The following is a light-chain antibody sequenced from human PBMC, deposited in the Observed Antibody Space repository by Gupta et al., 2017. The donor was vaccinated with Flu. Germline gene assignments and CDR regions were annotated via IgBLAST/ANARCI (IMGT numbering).Light chain of an antibody. CDR1: SDEVGGYES. CDR2: EVT. CDR3: ISHAGSNVYV. V-gene: IGLV2-8*01. Sequence: VTGTGAGTSDEVGGYESVSWDKQRTGKVPRLMIYEVTKRPSGVPDRCSGYKSGNTASLTVSGLQAEDEDDYYGISHAGSNVYVFGTGTKVTVL. J-gene: IGLJ1*01.